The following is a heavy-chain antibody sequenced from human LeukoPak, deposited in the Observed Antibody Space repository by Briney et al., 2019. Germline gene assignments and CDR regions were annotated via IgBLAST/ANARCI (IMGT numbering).Heavy chain of an antibody. J-gene: IGHJ4*02. CDR1: GGSINNYY. D-gene: IGHD3-22*01. CDR3: ARTSYYGSRAYYDY. V-gene: IGHV4-59*01. CDR2: IYKSGST. Sequence: SETLPLTCTVSGGSINNYYWSWIRQPPGKGLEWIGYIYKSGSTKYNPSLKSRVTVLVDTSKKKFSLELSSVTAADTAVYYCARTSYYGSRAYYDYWGQGTLVTVSS.